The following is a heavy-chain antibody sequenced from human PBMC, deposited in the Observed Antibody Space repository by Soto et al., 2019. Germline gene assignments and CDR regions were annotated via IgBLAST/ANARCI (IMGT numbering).Heavy chain of an antibody. Sequence: ASVKVSCKASGGTFSSYAISWVRQAPGQGLEWMGGIIPIFGTANYAQKFQGRVTITADESTSTAYMELSSLRSEDTAVYYCARASYYYGSGSYIYYYYGMDVWGQGTTVTGSS. J-gene: IGHJ6*02. CDR1: GGTFSSYA. D-gene: IGHD3-10*01. CDR2: IIPIFGTA. V-gene: IGHV1-69*13. CDR3: ARASYYYGSGSYIYYYYGMDV.